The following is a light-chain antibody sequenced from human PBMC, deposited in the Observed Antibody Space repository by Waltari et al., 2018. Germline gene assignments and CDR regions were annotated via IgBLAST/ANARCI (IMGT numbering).Light chain of an antibody. V-gene: IGKV4-1*01. Sequence: DIVMTQSPDSLPVSLGERATLNCRSSQSVLYSSNNKNYLTWFQQKPGQPPKLLISWASTRESGVPDRFSGSGSGTDFTLTISSLQAEDVAVYYCQHYLSPPLTFGPGTQVEIK. CDR3: QHYLSPPLT. CDR2: WAS. J-gene: IGKJ3*01. CDR1: QSVLYSSNNKNY.